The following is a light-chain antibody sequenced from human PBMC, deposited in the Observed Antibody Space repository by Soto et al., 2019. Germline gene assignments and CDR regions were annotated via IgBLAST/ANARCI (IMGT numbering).Light chain of an antibody. CDR2: GAS. CDR1: QPINNW. V-gene: IGKV1D-12*01. J-gene: IGKJ2*01. CDR3: QQANTFPHT. Sequence: DIQMTQSPSSVSASVGDTVIITCRASQPINNWLAWYQQKPGKATNLLIHGASNLQGGVPSRFSGSGSGTDFTLTITSLQPEDFATYFCQQANTFPHTFGQGTKLEIK.